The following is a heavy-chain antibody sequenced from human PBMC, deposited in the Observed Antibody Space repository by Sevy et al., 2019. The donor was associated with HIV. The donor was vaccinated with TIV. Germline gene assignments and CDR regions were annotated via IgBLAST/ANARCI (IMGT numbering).Heavy chain of an antibody. J-gene: IGHJ4*02. CDR3: AKDPIFGATTPYFFFDY. CDR2: ISYDGSNK. CDR1: GFTFSSYG. Sequence: GGSLRLSCAASGFTFSSYGMHWVRQAPGKGLEWVAVISYDGSNKYYADSVKGRFTISRDNSKNTLYLQMNSLRAEDTAVYYCAKDPIFGATTPYFFFDYWGQGTLVTVSS. V-gene: IGHV3-30*18. D-gene: IGHD3-3*01.